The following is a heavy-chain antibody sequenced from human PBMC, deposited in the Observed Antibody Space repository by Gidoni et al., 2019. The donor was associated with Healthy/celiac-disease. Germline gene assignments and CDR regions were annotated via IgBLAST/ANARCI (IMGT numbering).Heavy chain of an antibody. CDR3: AIGPKGGYLPHY. J-gene: IGHJ4*02. CDR2: ISSSSSYI. D-gene: IGHD3-22*01. CDR1: GFPFSSYS. Sequence: EVQLVESGGGLVKPGGSLRLSCAASGFPFSSYSMNWVRQAPGKGLEWVSSISSSSSYIYYADSVKGRFTISRDNAKNSLYLQMNSLRAEDTAVYYCAIGPKGGYLPHYWGQGTLVTVSS. V-gene: IGHV3-21*01.